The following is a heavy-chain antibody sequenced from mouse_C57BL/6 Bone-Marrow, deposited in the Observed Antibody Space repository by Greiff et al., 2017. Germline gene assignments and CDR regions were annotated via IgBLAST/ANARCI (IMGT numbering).Heavy chain of an antibody. CDR2: ISNLAYSI. D-gene: IGHD2-2*01. J-gene: IGHJ1*03. CDR1: GFTFSDYG. Sequence: VKLMESGGGLVQPGGSLKLSCAASGFTFSDYGMAWVRQAPRKGPEWVAFISNLAYSIYYADTVTGRFTISRENAKNTLYLEMSSLRSEDTAMDYCARHGYDGDGYFDVWGTGTTVTVSS. V-gene: IGHV5-15*01. CDR3: ARHGYDGDGYFDV.